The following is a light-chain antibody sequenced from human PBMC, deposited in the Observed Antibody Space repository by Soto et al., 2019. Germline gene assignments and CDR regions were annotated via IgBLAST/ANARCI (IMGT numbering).Light chain of an antibody. V-gene: IGKV3-11*01. CDR1: QSIRNS. CDR3: QQRVSKFS. J-gene: IGKJ3*01. Sequence: EIVLTQSPATLPFSPGEIATLSCRASQSIRNSLAWYQQKPGQAPRLLIFDASNRASGIPARFSGSGSGTDFTLTISSLEPDAFAVYYCQQRVSKFSFCPGTKVDIK. CDR2: DAS.